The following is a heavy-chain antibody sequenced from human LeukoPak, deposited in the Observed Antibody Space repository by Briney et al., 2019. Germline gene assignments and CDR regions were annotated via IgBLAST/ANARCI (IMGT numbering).Heavy chain of an antibody. V-gene: IGHV3-21*01. CDR1: GFTFSSYG. J-gene: IGHJ6*03. Sequence: GGTLRLSCAASGFTFSSYGMSWVRQAPGKGLEWVSSISSSGSYMYYAGSVKGRFTISRDNAKDSLYLQMNSLRAEDTAVYYCARVASAGTLGYYYYYMDVWGKGTTVTVSS. D-gene: IGHD6-13*01. CDR3: ARVASAGTLGYYYYYMDV. CDR2: ISSSGSYM.